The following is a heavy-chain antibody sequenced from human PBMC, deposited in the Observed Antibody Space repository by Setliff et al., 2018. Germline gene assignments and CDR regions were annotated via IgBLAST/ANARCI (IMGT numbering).Heavy chain of an antibody. J-gene: IGHJ3*02. CDR2: INNDGSST. Sequence: GGSLRLSCAAAGFTFSSHWMHWVRQAPGKRLMWVSRINNDGSSTTYEDSVKGRFTISRDNAKNTLYLQMNSLRAEDTAVYYCARDLGRQLGYTGDAFDIWGQGTMVTVSS. D-gene: IGHD5-18*01. CDR1: GFTFSSHW. V-gene: IGHV3-74*01. CDR3: ARDLGRQLGYTGDAFDI.